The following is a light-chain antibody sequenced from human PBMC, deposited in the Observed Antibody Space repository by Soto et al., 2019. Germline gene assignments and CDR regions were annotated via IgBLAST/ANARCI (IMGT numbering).Light chain of an antibody. Sequence: QSVLTQPPSASGTPGQRVTISCSGSSSNIGSNYVYWYQQLPGTAPKLLIYRNNQRPSGVPDRFSGSKSGTSASLAISGLRSEDEADYYCAAWDDSLSVVFGGG. J-gene: IGLJ2*01. CDR3: AAWDDSLSVV. V-gene: IGLV1-47*01. CDR2: RNN. CDR1: SSNIGSNY.